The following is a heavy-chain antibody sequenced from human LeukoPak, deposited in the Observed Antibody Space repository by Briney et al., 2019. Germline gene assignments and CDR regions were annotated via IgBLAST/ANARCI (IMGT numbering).Heavy chain of an antibody. V-gene: IGHV1-8*01. J-gene: IGHJ4*02. Sequence: ASVKVSCKASGYTFTSYDINWVRQATGQGLEWMGWINPNSSNTGYAQKFQGRVTMTRNTSISTAYMELSSLRSEDTAVYYCARNQYSYGGVDYWGQGTLVTVSS. CDR1: GYTFTSYD. D-gene: IGHD5-18*01. CDR2: INPNSSNT. CDR3: ARNQYSYGGVDY.